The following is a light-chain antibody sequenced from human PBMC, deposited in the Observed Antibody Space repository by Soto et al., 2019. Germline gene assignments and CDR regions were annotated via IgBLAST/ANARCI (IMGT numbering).Light chain of an antibody. CDR2: DAS. Sequence: PGERATLSCRASQSVSSYLAWYQQKPGQAPRLLIYDASNRATGIPARFSGSGSGTDFTLTISSLEPEDFEVYYCQQRSNWPPWTFGQGTKVEIK. CDR3: QQRSNWPPWT. CDR1: QSVSSY. V-gene: IGKV3-11*01. J-gene: IGKJ1*01.